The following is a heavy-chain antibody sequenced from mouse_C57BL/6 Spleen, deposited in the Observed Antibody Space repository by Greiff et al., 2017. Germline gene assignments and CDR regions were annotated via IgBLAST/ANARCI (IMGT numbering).Heavy chain of an antibody. CDR1: GFTFSSYA. V-gene: IGHV5-4*01. J-gene: IGHJ2*01. CDR2: ISDGGSYT. CDR3: ARDDYGSSSYYFDY. D-gene: IGHD1-1*01. Sequence: EVQRVESGGGLVKPGGSLKLSCAASGFTFSSYAMSWVRQTPEKRLEWVATISDGGSYTYYPDNVKGRFTISRDNAKNNLYLQMSHLKSEDTAMYYCARDDYGSSSYYFDYWGQGTTLTVSS.